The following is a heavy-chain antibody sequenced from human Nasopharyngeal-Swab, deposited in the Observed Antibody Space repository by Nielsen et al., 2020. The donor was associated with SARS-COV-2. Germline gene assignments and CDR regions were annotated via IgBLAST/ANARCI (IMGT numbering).Heavy chain of an antibody. D-gene: IGHD2-2*01. V-gene: IGHV4-4*02. Sequence: WIRQPPGKGLEWIGEMHHSGSTHYNPSLKSQVVISADKSNQFSLRMNSVTAADTALYYCARSLVGCSSHTCALMNWGHGTLVTVSS. CDR2: MHHSGST. J-gene: IGHJ4*01. CDR3: ARSLVGCSSHTCALMN.